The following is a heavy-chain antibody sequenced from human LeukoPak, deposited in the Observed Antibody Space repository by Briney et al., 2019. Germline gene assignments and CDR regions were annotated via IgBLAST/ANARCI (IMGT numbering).Heavy chain of an antibody. CDR3: ARSPKVDY. V-gene: IGHV4-34*01. CDR1: GGSISSYY. Sequence: SETLSLTCTVSGGSISSYYWSWIRQPPGKGLEWIGEINHSGSTNYNPSLKSRVTISVDTSKNQFSLKLSSVTAADTAVYYCARSPKVDYWGQGTLVTVSS. J-gene: IGHJ4*02. CDR2: INHSGST.